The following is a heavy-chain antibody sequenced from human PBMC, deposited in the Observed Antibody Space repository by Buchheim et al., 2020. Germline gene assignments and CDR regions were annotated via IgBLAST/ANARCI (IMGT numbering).Heavy chain of an antibody. D-gene: IGHD1-7*01. V-gene: IGHV3-13*04. J-gene: IGHJ6*02. CDR3: SRGAGELELRTMDV. CDR2: IGVGGDT. Sequence: EVQLVESGGGLVEPGGSLRLSCAASGFTFSNYEMHWVRQVIGKGLEWVSTIGVGGDTYYPGSVKGRSTISRENAKNSLYLQMNSLRAGDTAVYYCSRGAGELELRTMDVWGQGTT. CDR1: GFTFSNYE.